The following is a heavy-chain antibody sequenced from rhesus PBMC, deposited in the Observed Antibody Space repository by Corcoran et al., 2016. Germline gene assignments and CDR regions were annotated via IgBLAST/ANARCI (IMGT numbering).Heavy chain of an antibody. V-gene: IGHV4-65*01. D-gene: IGHD3-16*01. CDR3: ARDLTSGNYYFDY. CDR2: ISGSSGST. Sequence: QVQLQESGPGLVKPSETLSLTCAVSGGSVSSSNWWSWIRQPPGKGLGWIGLISGSSGSTYYSPSLKSRVTLTTDPTKNQFALKLSSVTAADTAVYYCARDLTSGNYYFDYWGQGVLVTVSS. J-gene: IGHJ4*01. CDR1: GGSVSSSNW.